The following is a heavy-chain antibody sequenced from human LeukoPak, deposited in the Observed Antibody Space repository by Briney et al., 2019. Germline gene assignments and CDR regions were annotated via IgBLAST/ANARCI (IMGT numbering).Heavy chain of an antibody. V-gene: IGHV3-48*03. CDR2: ISSSGSTI. J-gene: IGHJ4*02. CDR3: ARGLWFGELSTIGFDY. Sequence: GGSLRLSCAASGFTFSSYEMNWVRQAPGKGLEWVSYISSSGSTIYYADSVKGRFTISRDNTKNSLYLQMNTLGAEDTAVYYCARGLWFGELSTIGFDYWGQGTLVAVCS. CDR1: GFTFSSYE. D-gene: IGHD3-10*01.